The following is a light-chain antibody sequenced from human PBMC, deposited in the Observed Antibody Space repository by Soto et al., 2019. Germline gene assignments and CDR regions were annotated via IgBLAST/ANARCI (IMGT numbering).Light chain of an antibody. CDR1: QSVDSTY. Sequence: EIVLTQTPGTLSLSPGERDTLSCRASQSVDSTYLAWYQQKPDQSPRLLIYATSTRAAGIPDRFSGSGSGTDFTLTISRLEPEDFAVYYCQQFSSYPLTFGGGTNVEIK. J-gene: IGKJ4*01. V-gene: IGKV3-20*01. CDR3: QQFSSYPLT. CDR2: ATS.